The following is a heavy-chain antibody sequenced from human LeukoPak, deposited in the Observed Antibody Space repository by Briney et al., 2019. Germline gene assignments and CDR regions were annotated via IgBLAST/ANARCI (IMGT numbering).Heavy chain of an antibody. J-gene: IGHJ4*02. CDR1: AGSISSDY. D-gene: IGHD3-9*01. CDR2: IYYSGST. Sequence: SETLSLTCTVSAGSISSDYWSWIRQPPGKGLEWIGYIYYSGSTNYYPSLKSRVTISVDTSKKQFSLKLNSVTAADTAVYYCARTSPRYGYFDYWGQGALVTVSS. V-gene: IGHV4-59*01. CDR3: ARTSPRYGYFDY.